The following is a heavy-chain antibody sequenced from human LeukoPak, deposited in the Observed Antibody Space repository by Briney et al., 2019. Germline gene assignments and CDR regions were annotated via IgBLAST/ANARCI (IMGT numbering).Heavy chain of an antibody. CDR1: GFTFSNYA. CDR3: ARGYGMDV. V-gene: IGHV3-11*04. Sequence: GGSLRLSCAASGFTFSNYAVSWVRQAPGKGLEWVSYITNSGTTIYYADSVKGRFTISRDNAKNSLYLQMNSLRAEDTAVYYCARGYGMDVWGQGTTVTVSS. CDR2: ITNSGTTI. J-gene: IGHJ6*02.